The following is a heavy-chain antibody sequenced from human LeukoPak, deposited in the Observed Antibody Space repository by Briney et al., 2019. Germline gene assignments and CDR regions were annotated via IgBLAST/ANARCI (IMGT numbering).Heavy chain of an antibody. CDR1: GFTFSSYA. V-gene: IGHV3-30-3*01. CDR2: ISYDGSNK. Sequence: PGRSLRLSCAASGFTFSSYAMHWVRQAPGKGLEWVAVISYDGSNKYYADSVKGRFTISRDNSKNTLYLQMNSLRAEDMAVYYCASLSRGRAFDIWGQGTMVTVSS. J-gene: IGHJ3*02. D-gene: IGHD3-10*01. CDR3: ASLSRGRAFDI.